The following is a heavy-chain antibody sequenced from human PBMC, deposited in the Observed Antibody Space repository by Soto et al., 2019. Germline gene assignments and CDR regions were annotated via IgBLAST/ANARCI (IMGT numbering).Heavy chain of an antibody. CDR3: ARNTIGEYSSSASLDPGNPVDNWCDP. D-gene: IGHD6-6*01. CDR2: MNPNRGNT. CDR1: GYTFTSYD. Sequence: QVQLVQSGAEVKKPGASVKVSCKASGYTFTSYDINWVRQATGQGLEWMGWMNPNRGNTGYAQKFQGRVTMTRNTSTRTAYRELSSLRSGDQAVYYGARNTIGEYSSSASLDPGNPVDNWCDPWGQGTLVTVSS. J-gene: IGHJ5*02. V-gene: IGHV1-8*01.